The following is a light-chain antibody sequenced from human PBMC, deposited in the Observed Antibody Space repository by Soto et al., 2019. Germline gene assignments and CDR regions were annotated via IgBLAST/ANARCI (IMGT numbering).Light chain of an antibody. J-gene: IGKJ1*01. CDR3: QQYPNSPRT. CDR2: ETS. Sequence: PVERATVSCRASQSVGGSSLAWYQQRPGQAPRLLIYETSKRATGIPDRFSGSGSGTDFTLTISRLEPEDFAVYYCQQYPNSPRTFGQGTKVDIK. V-gene: IGKV3-20*01. CDR1: QSVGGSS.